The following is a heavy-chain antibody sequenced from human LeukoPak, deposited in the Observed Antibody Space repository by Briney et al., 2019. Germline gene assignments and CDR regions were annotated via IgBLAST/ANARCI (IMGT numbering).Heavy chain of an antibody. D-gene: IGHD4-17*01. Sequence: SETLSLTCAVYGGSFSGYYWSWIRQPPGKGLEWIGEINHSGSTNYNPSLKSRVTISVDTSKNQFSLKLSSVTAADTAVYYCARGGYGEVWCYYYGMDVWGQGTTVTVSS. J-gene: IGHJ6*02. V-gene: IGHV4-34*01. CDR1: GGSFSGYY. CDR2: INHSGST. CDR3: ARGGYGEVWCYYYGMDV.